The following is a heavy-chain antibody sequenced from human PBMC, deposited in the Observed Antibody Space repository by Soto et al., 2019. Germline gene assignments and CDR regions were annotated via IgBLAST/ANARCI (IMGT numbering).Heavy chain of an antibody. Sequence: EASVKVSCKASGGTFSSYAISWVRQAPGQGLEWMGGIIPIFGTANYAQKFQGRVTITADESTSTAYMELSSLRSEDTAVYYCAGAPYYYDSSGDWSAFDIWGQGTMVTVSS. V-gene: IGHV1-69*13. J-gene: IGHJ3*02. CDR1: GGTFSSYA. CDR2: IIPIFGTA. CDR3: AGAPYYYDSSGDWSAFDI. D-gene: IGHD3-22*01.